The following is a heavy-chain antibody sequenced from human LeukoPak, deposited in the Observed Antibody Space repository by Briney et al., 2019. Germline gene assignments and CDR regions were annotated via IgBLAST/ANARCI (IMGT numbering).Heavy chain of an antibody. V-gene: IGHV1-18*01. D-gene: IGHD3-3*01. J-gene: IGHJ3*02. CDR2: ISAYNGNT. CDR3: ARDRGSITIFGVVTFDAFDI. Sequence: GASVKVSCKASGYTFTSYGISWVRQAPGQGLEWMGWISAYNGNTNYAQKLQGRVTMTTDTSTSTAYMELRSLRSDDTAVYYCARDRGSITIFGVVTFDAFDIWGQGTMVTVSS. CDR1: GYTFTSYG.